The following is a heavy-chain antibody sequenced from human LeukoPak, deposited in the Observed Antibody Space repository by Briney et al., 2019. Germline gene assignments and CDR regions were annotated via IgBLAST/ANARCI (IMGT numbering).Heavy chain of an antibody. Sequence: GGSLRLSCAASGFTFSDHYLDWVRQAPGKGLEWVGRSKNKANSYTTEYAASVKDRFAISRDDSKNSLYLQMNSLKTEDTAVYYRAKDQAFGDYVHFDYWGQGTLVTVSS. V-gene: IGHV3-72*01. CDR2: SKNKANSYTT. J-gene: IGHJ4*02. D-gene: IGHD4-17*01. CDR1: GFTFSDHY. CDR3: AKDQAFGDYVHFDY.